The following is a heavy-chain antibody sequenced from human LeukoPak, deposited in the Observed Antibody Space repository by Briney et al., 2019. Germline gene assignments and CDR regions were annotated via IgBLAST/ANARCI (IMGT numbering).Heavy chain of an antibody. CDR2: IYSNGNT. D-gene: IGHD1-26*01. Sequence: SETLSLTCIVSGGSFSSSYWSWIRPPPGKGLEWIAYIYSNGNTNSNPSLKSRVTIAVDTSQSHFSLKLSSVTAADTAVYYCARGLVGLTPHAGVFQIWGQGTKVTVSS. CDR3: ARGLVGLTPHAGVFQI. V-gene: IGHV4-59*01. CDR1: GGSFSSSY. J-gene: IGHJ3*02.